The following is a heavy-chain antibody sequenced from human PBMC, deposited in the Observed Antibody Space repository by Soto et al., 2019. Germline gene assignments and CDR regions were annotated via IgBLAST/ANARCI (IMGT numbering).Heavy chain of an antibody. CDR1: GFTFSQHD. Sequence: QVQLVESGGGVVQPGRSLRLSCAASGFTFSQHDMHWVRQAPGKGLEWVAVIWFDGSNENYADSVKGRFSISRDSVNNTLFLQMNSLRAEDTAFYYCAREGFLGTCGLDYWGQGSLVTVSS. CDR2: IWFDGSNE. CDR3: AREGFLGTCGLDY. J-gene: IGHJ4*02. D-gene: IGHD2-8*02. V-gene: IGHV3-33*01.